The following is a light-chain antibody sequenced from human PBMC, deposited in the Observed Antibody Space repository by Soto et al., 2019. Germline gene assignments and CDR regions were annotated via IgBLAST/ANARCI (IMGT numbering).Light chain of an antibody. V-gene: IGKV3-15*01. Sequence: EIMFTQSPCTLSLSPGERATLSCRASQSVRTKLAWYQQKAGQAPRLLIYGASTRATGIPDRFSGSGSGTEFTLTISSLQSEDFAVYYCQQYNSWPPITFGQGTRLEIK. J-gene: IGKJ5*01. CDR2: GAS. CDR3: QQYNSWPPIT. CDR1: QSVRTK.